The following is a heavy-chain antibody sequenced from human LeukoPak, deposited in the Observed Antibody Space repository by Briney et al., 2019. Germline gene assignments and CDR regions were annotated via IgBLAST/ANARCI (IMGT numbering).Heavy chain of an antibody. CDR1: GGSISSGGYY. J-gene: IGHJ4*02. Sequence: SETLSLTCTVSGGSISSGGYYWGWIRQHRGRGREWIGYIYYSGSTYYNPSLKSRVTISVDTSKNQFSLKLSSVTAADTAVYYCARGADSSGYYWGSPYYFDYWGQGTLVTVSS. CDR2: IYYSGST. V-gene: IGHV4-31*03. D-gene: IGHD3-22*01. CDR3: ARGADSSGYYWGSPYYFDY.